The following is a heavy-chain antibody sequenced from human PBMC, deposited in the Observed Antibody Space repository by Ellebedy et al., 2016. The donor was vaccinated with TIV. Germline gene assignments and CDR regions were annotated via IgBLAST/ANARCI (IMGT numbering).Heavy chain of an antibody. CDR3: AKDTSDYYGLDV. CDR2: INWNSGII. CDR1: GFIFDDAA. V-gene: IGHV3-9*01. D-gene: IGHD6-6*01. Sequence: SLKISCVGSGFIFDDAAMHWVRQAPGKGLEWVSGINWNSGIIGYADSVRGRFTISRDNAKNSLYLEMKSLGPEDTALYYCAKDTSDYYGLDVWGQGTTVIVSS. J-gene: IGHJ6*02.